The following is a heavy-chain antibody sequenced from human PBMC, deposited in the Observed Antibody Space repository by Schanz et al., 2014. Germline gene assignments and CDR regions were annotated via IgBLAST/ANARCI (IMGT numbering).Heavy chain of an antibody. D-gene: IGHD1-26*01. CDR2: INGRGGET. CDR3: VKDLQRELLRDDHYYGMDV. V-gene: IGHV3-23*04. CDR1: GFTFNSYV. J-gene: IGHJ6*02. Sequence: EVQLVESGGGFEQPGGSLRLSCVASGFTFNSYVMTWVRQAPGKGLEWVSPINGRGGETNYADSVKGRFTTSRDNSKNTMYLQMNSLRAEDTAVYYCVKDLQRELLRDDHYYGMDVWGQGTTVTVSS.